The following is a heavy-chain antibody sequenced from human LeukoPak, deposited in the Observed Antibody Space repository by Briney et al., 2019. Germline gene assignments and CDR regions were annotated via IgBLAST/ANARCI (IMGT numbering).Heavy chain of an antibody. Sequence: GESLKISCKGSGYRFTSYWIGWVRQMPGKGLEWMGVIYPGDSDTRYSPSFQGQVTISADKSISTAYLQWSSLKASDTAMYYCARSPGNYYDSSGYSYYFDYWGQGTLVTVSS. V-gene: IGHV5-51*01. CDR1: GYRFTSYW. D-gene: IGHD3-22*01. J-gene: IGHJ4*02. CDR3: ARSPGNYYDSSGYSYYFDY. CDR2: IYPGDSDT.